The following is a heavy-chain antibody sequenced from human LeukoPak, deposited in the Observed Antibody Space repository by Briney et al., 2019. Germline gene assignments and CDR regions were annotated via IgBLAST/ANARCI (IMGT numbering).Heavy chain of an antibody. Sequence: SETLSLTCAVYGGSFSGYYCSWIRQPPGKGLEWVGEINHSGSTNYNPSLKSRVTISVDTSKIQVSLKLSSVTAADTAVYYCARGVSRYYYDSSGYYYFDYWGQGTLVTVSS. CDR1: GGSFSGYY. J-gene: IGHJ4*02. D-gene: IGHD3-22*01. V-gene: IGHV4-34*01. CDR2: INHSGST. CDR3: ARGVSRYYYDSSGYYYFDY.